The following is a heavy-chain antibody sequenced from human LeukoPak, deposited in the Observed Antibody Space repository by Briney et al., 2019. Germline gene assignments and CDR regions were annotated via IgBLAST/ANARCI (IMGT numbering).Heavy chain of an antibody. Sequence: SETLSLTCAVYGGSFSGYYWSWIRQPPGKGLEWIGEINHSGSTNYNPSLKSRVTISVDTSKNQFSLKLSSVTAADTAVYYCASRYYYDSSTFDYWGQGTLVTVSS. J-gene: IGHJ4*02. V-gene: IGHV4-34*01. CDR3: ASRYYYDSSTFDY. CDR1: GGSFSGYY. CDR2: INHSGST. D-gene: IGHD3-22*01.